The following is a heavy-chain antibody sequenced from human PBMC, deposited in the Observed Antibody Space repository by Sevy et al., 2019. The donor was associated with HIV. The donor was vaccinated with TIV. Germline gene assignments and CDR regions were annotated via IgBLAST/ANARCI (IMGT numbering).Heavy chain of an antibody. D-gene: IGHD6-19*01. CDR2: IYYSGST. V-gene: IGHV4-61*01. J-gene: IGHJ4*02. CDR3: ARGRQWLVFDY. CDR1: GGSVSSGSYY. Sequence: SDTLSLTCTVSGGSVSSGSYYWSWIRQPPGKGLEWIGYIYYSGSTNYNPSLKSRVTISVDTSKNQFSLKLSSVTAADTAVYYCARGRQWLVFDYWGQGTLVTVSS.